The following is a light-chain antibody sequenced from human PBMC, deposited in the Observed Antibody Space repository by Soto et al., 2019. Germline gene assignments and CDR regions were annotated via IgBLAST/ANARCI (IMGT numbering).Light chain of an antibody. CDR1: QSVDSTY. CDR2: GTS. Sequence: EIVLTQSPGTLSLSPGERATLSCRASQSVDSTYLAWYQQKPGQAPRLVIFGTSTRATGIPDRFSGSGFGTDFTLTISRLEPEDFAVFYCQQCASSPYTFGQGTKLEI. V-gene: IGKV3-20*01. J-gene: IGKJ2*01. CDR3: QQCASSPYT.